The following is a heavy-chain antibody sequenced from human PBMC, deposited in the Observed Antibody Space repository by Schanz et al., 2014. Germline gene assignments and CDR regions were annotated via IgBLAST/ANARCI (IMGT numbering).Heavy chain of an antibody. J-gene: IGHJ6*03. CDR3: ARVKYCTITRCYRTETEGIYYMDV. CDR2: ISGGGGTT. D-gene: IGHD2-2*01. V-gene: IGHV3-23*01. Sequence: EVQLLESGGGLVPPGGSLRLSCAASGFNFSDYAMCWVRQAPGKGLEWVSAISGGGGTTYYADSVKGRFTISRDNSKNTLYLQMKSLRAEDTAVYYCARVKYCTITRCYRTETEGIYYMDVWGKWTTVTVSS. CDR1: GFNFSDYA.